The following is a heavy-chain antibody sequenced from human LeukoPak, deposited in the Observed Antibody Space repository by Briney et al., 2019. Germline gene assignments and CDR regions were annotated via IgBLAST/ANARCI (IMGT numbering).Heavy chain of an antibody. CDR3: ARDLWGYDSSGYYYSY. D-gene: IGHD3-22*01. CDR2: INWNGGST. J-gene: IGHJ4*02. Sequence: GGSLRLSCAASGFTFDDYGMSWVRYAPGKGLEWVSGINWNGGSTGYADSVKGRFTISRDNAKNSLYLQMNSLRAEDTALYYCARDLWGYDSSGYYYSYWGQGTLVTVSS. V-gene: IGHV3-20*04. CDR1: GFTFDDYG.